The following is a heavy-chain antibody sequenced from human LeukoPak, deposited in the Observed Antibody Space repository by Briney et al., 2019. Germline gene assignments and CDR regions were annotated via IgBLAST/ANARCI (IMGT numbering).Heavy chain of an antibody. CDR2: IKQDVSEK. V-gene: IGHV3-7*05. CDR3: TSLGNYCSGSFSFNY. J-gene: IGHJ4*02. CDR1: GFTFSNYW. Sequence: GGSLRLSCAASGFTFSNYWMSWVRQAPGKGLEWVANIKQDVSEKYYVDSVKGRFTFSRDNAKNSLFLQINSLRAEDTAVYYCTSLGNYCSGSFSFNYWGQGTLVTVSS. D-gene: IGHD3-10*01.